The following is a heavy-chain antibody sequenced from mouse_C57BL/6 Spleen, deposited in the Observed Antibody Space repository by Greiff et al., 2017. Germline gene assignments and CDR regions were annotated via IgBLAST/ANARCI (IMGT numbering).Heavy chain of an antibody. D-gene: IGHD2-4*01. CDR3: ARGIYYDYDGVAY. V-gene: IGHV1-55*01. CDR2: IYPGSGST. Sequence: QVQLQQPGAELVKPGASVKMSCKASGYTFTSYWITWVKQRPGQGLEWIGDIYPGSGSTNYNEKFKSKATLTVDTSSSTAYMQLSSLTSEDSAVYYCARGIYYDYDGVAYWGQGTLVTVSA. CDR1: GYTFTSYW. J-gene: IGHJ3*01.